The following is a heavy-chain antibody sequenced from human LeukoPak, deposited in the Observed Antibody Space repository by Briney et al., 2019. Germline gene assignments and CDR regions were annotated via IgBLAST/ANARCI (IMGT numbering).Heavy chain of an antibody. D-gene: IGHD3-22*01. CDR2: IYYSGST. V-gene: IGHV4-59*01. CDR3: ARDIYYDSSGYGAFDI. CDR1: GGSISSYY. J-gene: IGHJ3*02. Sequence: NTSETLSLTCTVSGGSISSYYWSWIRQPPGKGLEWIGYIYYSGSTNYNPSLKSRVTISVDTSKNQFSLKLSSVTAADTAVYYCARDIYYDSSGYGAFDIWGQGTMVTVSS.